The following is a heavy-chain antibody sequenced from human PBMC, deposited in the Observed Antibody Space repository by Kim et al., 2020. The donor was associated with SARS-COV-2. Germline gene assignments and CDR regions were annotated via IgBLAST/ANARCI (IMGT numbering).Heavy chain of an antibody. CDR2: IYYSGST. J-gene: IGHJ6*02. V-gene: IGHV4-39*01. D-gene: IGHD3-10*01. CDR3: ARRTRITTVRGAHYYYGMDV. Sequence: SETLSLTCTVSGGSISSSSYYWGWIRQPPGKGLEWIGSIYYSGSTYYNPSLKSRVTISVDTSKNQFSLKLSSVTAADTAVYYCARRTRITTVRGAHYYYGMDVWGQGTTVTVSS. CDR1: GGSISSSSYY.